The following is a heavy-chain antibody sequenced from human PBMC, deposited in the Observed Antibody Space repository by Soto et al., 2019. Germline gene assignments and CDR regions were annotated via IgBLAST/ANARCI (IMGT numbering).Heavy chain of an antibody. J-gene: IGHJ3*02. CDR2: ISYDGSNK. Sequence: QVQLVESGGGVVQPGRSLRLSCAASGFTFSSYAMHWVRQAPGKGLEWVAVISYDGSNKYYADSVKGRFTISRDNSKNTLYLQMNSLRAEDTAVYYCAREDCSSTSCYHDAFDNWGQGTMVTVSS. V-gene: IGHV3-30-3*01. D-gene: IGHD2-2*01. CDR1: GFTFSSYA. CDR3: AREDCSSTSCYHDAFDN.